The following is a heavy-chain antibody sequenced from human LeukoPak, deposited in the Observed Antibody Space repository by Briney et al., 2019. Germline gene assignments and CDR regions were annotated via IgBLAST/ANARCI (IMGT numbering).Heavy chain of an antibody. D-gene: IGHD5-18*01. Sequence: GALRLSCAASGFSFSNHGMSWVRQPPGKGLEWIGEINHSGSTNYNPSLKSRVTISVDTSKNQFSLKLGSVTAADTAVYYCAATAMVLKRVTPFGYWGQGTLVTVSS. CDR2: INHSGST. CDR1: GFSFSNHG. V-gene: IGHV4-34*08. J-gene: IGHJ4*02. CDR3: AATAMVLKRVTPFGY.